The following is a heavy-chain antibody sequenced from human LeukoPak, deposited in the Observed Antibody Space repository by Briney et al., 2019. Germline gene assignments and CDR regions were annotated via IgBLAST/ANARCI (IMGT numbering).Heavy chain of an antibody. V-gene: IGHV3-23*01. CDR3: ARAGPWALDI. J-gene: IGHJ3*02. CDR1: GFTFSSYA. CDR2: ISGSGGTP. Sequence: GGSLRLSCAASGFTFSSYAMSWVRQAPGKGLEWVSSISGSGGTPYYADSVKGRFTISRDNSKNTLYLQMNSLRAEDTAVYYCARAGPWALDIWGQGTMVTVSS.